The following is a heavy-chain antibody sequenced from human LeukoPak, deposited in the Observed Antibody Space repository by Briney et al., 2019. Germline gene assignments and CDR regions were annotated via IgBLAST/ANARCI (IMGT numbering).Heavy chain of an antibody. J-gene: IGHJ4*02. CDR1: GFTFSSYG. D-gene: IGHD5-18*01. Sequence: GGSLRLSCAASGFTFSSYGMSWVRQAPGKGLEWVSALSGNGDNTFYAESVKGRFTISRDNSKNTLYLQMNSLRAEDTAVYYCARDLSGVTGYTYGRGIDYWSQGTLVTVSS. CDR3: ARDLSGVTGYTYGRGIDY. CDR2: LSGNGDNT. V-gene: IGHV3-23*01.